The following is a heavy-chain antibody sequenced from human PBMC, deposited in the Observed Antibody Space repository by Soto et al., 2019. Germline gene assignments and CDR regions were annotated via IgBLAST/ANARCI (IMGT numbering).Heavy chain of an antibody. CDR3: ARGGRGYYYVDV. V-gene: IGHV3-74*01. Sequence: EVQLVESGGGLVQPGGSLRLSCEASGFTFSDYWIHWVRQAPGKGLVWRSRIKGDASTTNYADSVMGRFTVSRDNARNTVYLQMNSLRAEDTAIYYCARGGRGYYYVDVWGKGITVTVSS. CDR1: GFTFSDYW. J-gene: IGHJ6*03. CDR2: IKGDASTT.